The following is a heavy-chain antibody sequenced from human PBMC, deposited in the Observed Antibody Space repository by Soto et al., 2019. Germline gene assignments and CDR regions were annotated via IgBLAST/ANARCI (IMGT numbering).Heavy chain of an antibody. CDR1: GYTFTSYY. CDR3: ARVSSWSCFDY. Sequence: QVQLVQSGAEVKKPGASVKVSCKASGYTFTSYYMHWVRQTPGQGLEWMGIINPSGGSTSYAQKFQGRITMTRDTSTSTVYMELSSLRSEDTAVYYCARVSSWSCFDYWGQGTLVTVSS. D-gene: IGHD6-13*01. V-gene: IGHV1-46*01. CDR2: INPSGGST. J-gene: IGHJ4*02.